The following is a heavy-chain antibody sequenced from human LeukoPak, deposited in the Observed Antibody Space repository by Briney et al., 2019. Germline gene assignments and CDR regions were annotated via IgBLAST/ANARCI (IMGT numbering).Heavy chain of an antibody. V-gene: IGHV7-4-1*02. CDR2: INTNTGNP. J-gene: IGHJ4*02. Sequence: ASVKVSCKASGYTFTSYAMNWVRQAPGQGLEWMGWINTNTGNPTYAQGFIGRFVFSLDTSVSTAYLQISSLKAEDTAVYYCARVVAAAGTDEYYFDYWGQGTLVTVSS. CDR1: GYTFTSYA. CDR3: ARVVAAAGTDEYYFDY. D-gene: IGHD6-13*01.